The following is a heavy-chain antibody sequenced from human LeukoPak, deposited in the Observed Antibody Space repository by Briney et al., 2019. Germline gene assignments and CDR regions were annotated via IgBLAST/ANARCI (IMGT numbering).Heavy chain of an antibody. D-gene: IGHD6-19*01. Sequence: SGGSLRLSCAASGFTFRSYGMSWVRQAPGKGLEWVSTISGSGGSTYYADSVKGRFTISRDNSKNTLFLQMNSLRADDTAVYYCAKAPYSSGWYEHFQHWGQGTLVTVSS. V-gene: IGHV3-23*01. CDR2: ISGSGGST. CDR3: AKAPYSSGWYEHFQH. CDR1: GFTFRSYG. J-gene: IGHJ1*01.